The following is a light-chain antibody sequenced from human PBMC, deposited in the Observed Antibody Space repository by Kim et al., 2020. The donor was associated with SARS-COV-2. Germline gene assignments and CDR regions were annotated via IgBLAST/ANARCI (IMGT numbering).Light chain of an antibody. Sequence: VSPGERATLSCRASQSVSSSLAWYQQKAGQAPRLLIYGASTRATGIPARFSGSGSGTEFTLTISSLQSEDFAVYYCQQYNNWFMYTFGQGTKLEI. CDR3: QQYNNWFMYT. CDR1: QSVSSS. CDR2: GAS. V-gene: IGKV3-15*01. J-gene: IGKJ2*01.